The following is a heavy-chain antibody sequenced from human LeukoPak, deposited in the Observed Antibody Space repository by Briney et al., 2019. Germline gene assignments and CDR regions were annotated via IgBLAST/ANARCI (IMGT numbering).Heavy chain of an antibody. CDR2: ISGSGGST. V-gene: IGHV3-23*01. CDR1: GFTFSSSA. D-gene: IGHD1-26*01. CDR3: AKDPYSGSYSHWFDP. J-gene: IGHJ5*02. Sequence: PGGSLRLSCAASGFTFSSSAMSWVRQAPGKGLEWVSAISGSGGSTYYTDSVKGRFTISRDNSKNTLYLQMNSLRAEDTAVYYCAKDPYSGSYSHWFDPWGQGTLVTVSS.